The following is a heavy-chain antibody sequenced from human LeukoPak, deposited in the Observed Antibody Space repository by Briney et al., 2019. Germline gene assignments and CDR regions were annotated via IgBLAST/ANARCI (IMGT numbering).Heavy chain of an antibody. Sequence: PGGSLRLSCVTSGGTFSNYWMGWFRQAPGKGLEWVANIKQDGGENNYVYSVKGRFTISRDNAKNSLYLQISSLRAGDSAFYYCARDLGGHYDSSGYPGDYWGQGTLVTVSS. D-gene: IGHD3-22*01. CDR3: ARDLGGHYDSSGYPGDY. CDR1: GGTFSNYW. CDR2: IKQDGGEN. J-gene: IGHJ4*02. V-gene: IGHV3-7*01.